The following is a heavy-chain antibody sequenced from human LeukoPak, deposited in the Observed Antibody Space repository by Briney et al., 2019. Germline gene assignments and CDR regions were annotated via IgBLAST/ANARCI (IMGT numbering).Heavy chain of an antibody. Sequence: GASVKVSCKASGYTFTSYGISWVRQAPGQGLEWMGWISAYNGNTNYAQKLQGRVTMTTDTSTSTAYMELRSLRSDDTAVYYCARVAPIWFGELLHYYYMDVWGKGTTVTVSS. V-gene: IGHV1-18*01. J-gene: IGHJ6*03. CDR3: ARVAPIWFGELLHYYYMDV. CDR1: GYTFTSYG. D-gene: IGHD3-10*01. CDR2: ISAYNGNT.